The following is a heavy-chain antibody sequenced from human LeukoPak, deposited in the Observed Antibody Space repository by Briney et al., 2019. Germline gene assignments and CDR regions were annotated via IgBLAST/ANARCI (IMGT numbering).Heavy chain of an antibody. D-gene: IGHD4-11*01. J-gene: IGHJ4*02. Sequence: SKTLSLTCTVSGYSISSGYYWGWIRQPPGKGLEWIGSIYHSGSTYYNPSLKSRVTISVDTSKNQFSLKLSSVTAADTAVYYCARGGNTVTPFDYWGQGTLVTVSS. CDR3: ARGGNTVTPFDY. CDR2: IYHSGST. CDR1: GYSISSGYY. V-gene: IGHV4-38-2*02.